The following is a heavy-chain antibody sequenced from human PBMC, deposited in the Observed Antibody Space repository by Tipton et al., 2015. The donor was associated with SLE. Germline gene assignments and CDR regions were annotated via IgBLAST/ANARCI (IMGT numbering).Heavy chain of an antibody. CDR2: IYYSGST. Sequence: TLSLICTVSGGSISSSSYYWGWIRQPPGKGLEWIGSIYYSGSTYYNPSLKSRVTISVDTSKNQFSLKLSSVTAADTAVYYCARPDNYMDVWGKGTTVTVSS. V-gene: IGHV4-39*07. D-gene: IGHD3-9*01. J-gene: IGHJ6*03. CDR3: ARPDNYMDV. CDR1: GGSISSSSYY.